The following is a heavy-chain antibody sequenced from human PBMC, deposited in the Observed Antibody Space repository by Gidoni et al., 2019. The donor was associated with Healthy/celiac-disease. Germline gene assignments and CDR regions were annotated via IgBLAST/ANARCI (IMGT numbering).Heavy chain of an antibody. CDR3: ARETGGGSGGSSDY. V-gene: IGHV1-2*02. D-gene: IGHD2-15*01. Sequence: QVQLVQSRAEVQTPGASVKVYCKASGYTLTGYYTHWVRQSPGQGLEWMGWINPNSGGTNYAQKFQGRVTMTRDTSISTAYMELSRLRSDDTAVYYCARETGGGSGGSSDYWGQGTLVTVSS. CDR2: INPNSGGT. CDR1: GYTLTGYY. J-gene: IGHJ4*02.